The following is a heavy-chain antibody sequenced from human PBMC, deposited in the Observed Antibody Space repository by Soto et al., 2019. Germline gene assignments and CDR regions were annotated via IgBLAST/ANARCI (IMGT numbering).Heavy chain of an antibody. V-gene: IGHV3-11*01. CDR2: IGPYGNTI. CDR1: RFSFKDYF. CDR3: ARDDYTYGVS. Sequence: QVHLVESGGGLVKSGDSLRLSCAASRFSFKDYFMSWIRQAPGKGLEWISYIGPYGNTIYYADSVKGRFVISRDDTTNTLYLQKDSLRAGDTVVYYCARDDYTYGVSWGQGTLVTVSS. J-gene: IGHJ5*02. D-gene: IGHD5-18*01.